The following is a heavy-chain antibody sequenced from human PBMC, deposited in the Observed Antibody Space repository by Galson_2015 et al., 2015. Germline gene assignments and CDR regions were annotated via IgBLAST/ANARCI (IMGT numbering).Heavy chain of an antibody. J-gene: IGHJ6*02. CDR3: TSSSGYGMDV. D-gene: IGHD3-22*01. Sequence: SLRLSCAASGFSFSGSAMHWVRQASGKGLEWVGRIRSKANSYATAYAASVKGRFNISRDDSINTAYLQMNSLKTEDTAIYYCTSSSGYGMDVWGQGTTVTVSS. V-gene: IGHV3-73*01. CDR1: GFSFSGSA. CDR2: IRSKANSYAT.